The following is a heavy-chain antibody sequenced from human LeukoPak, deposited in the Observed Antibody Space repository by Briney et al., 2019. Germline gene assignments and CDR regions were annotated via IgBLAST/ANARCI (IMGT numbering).Heavy chain of an antibody. CDR1: GLSVDRKY. CDR3: ATRPDNADYPYFDY. J-gene: IGHJ4*02. D-gene: IGHD5-12*01. Sequence: TGGSLKLSCAASGLSVDRKYMSWVRQAPGKGLEWVSVVYSGGTTDYADSVRGRFTISRDSSNNALYLQMNSLRVEDTAVYYCATRPDNADYPYFDYWGQGTLVIVSS. CDR2: VYSGGTT. V-gene: IGHV3-66*01.